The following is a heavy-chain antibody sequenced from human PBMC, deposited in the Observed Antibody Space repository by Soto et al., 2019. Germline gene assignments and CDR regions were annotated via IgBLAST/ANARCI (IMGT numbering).Heavy chain of an antibody. Sequence: GESLKISCKGSGYSFTSYWIGWVRKMPGKGLEWMGIIYPGDSDTRYSPSFQGQVTIPADKSISTAYLQWSSLKASDTAMYYCARLYYYDSSGYYPLFGYWGQGTLVTVSS. CDR1: GYSFTSYW. D-gene: IGHD3-22*01. V-gene: IGHV5-51*01. J-gene: IGHJ4*02. CDR3: ARLYYYDSSGYYPLFGY. CDR2: IYPGDSDT.